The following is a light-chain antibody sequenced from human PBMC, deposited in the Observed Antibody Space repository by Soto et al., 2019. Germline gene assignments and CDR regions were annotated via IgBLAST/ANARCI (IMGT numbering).Light chain of an antibody. CDR2: ATS. V-gene: IGKV1-12*01. Sequence: DIQMTQSPSSVSASVGDRVTITCRASQAISGCLAWYQHTTGKPPKLLIYATSTLQSGVPSRYRGSGSGTDFTLTISSLQPEDFETYYCQQANSFPLTFGGGTKVDIK. CDR3: QQANSFPLT. CDR1: QAISGC. J-gene: IGKJ4*01.